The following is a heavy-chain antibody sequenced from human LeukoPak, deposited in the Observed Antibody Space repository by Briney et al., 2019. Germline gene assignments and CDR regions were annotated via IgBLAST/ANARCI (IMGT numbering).Heavy chain of an antibody. Sequence: GRSLRLSCAASGFTFSSYGMHWVRQAPGKGLEWVAVMWYDGSNKYYADSVKGRFTISRDNSKNTLYLQMNSLRAEDTAVYYCAREPYYDFWSGYYGSPPSNYFDYWGQGTLVTVSS. V-gene: IGHV3-33*01. CDR3: AREPYYDFWSGYYGSPPSNYFDY. CDR1: GFTFSSYG. D-gene: IGHD3-3*01. CDR2: MWYDGSNK. J-gene: IGHJ4*02.